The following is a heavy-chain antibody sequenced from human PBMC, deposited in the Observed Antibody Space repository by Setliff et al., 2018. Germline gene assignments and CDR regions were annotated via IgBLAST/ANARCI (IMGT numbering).Heavy chain of an antibody. CDR3: VRERAYSGTYFFDY. V-gene: IGHV3-33*01. J-gene: IGHJ4*02. Sequence: PGESLKISCAASGFTFTNYGMHWVRQAPGKGLEWVAIIWFDGSQEYYADSVRGRFTISRDASKNTLFLQMNSLRAEDTALYYCVRERAYSGTYFFDYWGQGTLVTVSS. CDR1: GFTFTNYG. CDR2: IWFDGSQE. D-gene: IGHD1-26*01.